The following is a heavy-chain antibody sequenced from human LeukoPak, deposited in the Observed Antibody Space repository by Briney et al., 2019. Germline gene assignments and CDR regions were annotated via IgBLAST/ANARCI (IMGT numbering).Heavy chain of an antibody. CDR2: IYYSGST. J-gene: IGHJ6*02. Sequence: PSETLSLTCTVSGGSISSYYWSWIRQPPGKGLEWIGYIYYSGSTNYNPSLKSRVTISVDTSKYQFSLKLSSVTAADTAVYYCARAPPMYYYGMDVWGQGTTVTVSS. CDR3: ARAPPMYYYGMDV. CDR1: GGSISSYY. V-gene: IGHV4-59*01.